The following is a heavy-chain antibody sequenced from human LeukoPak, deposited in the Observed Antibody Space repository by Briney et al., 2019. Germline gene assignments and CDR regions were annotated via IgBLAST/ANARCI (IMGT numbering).Heavy chain of an antibody. CDR2: ISGSGGST. CDR3: AKGIVKLELLL. J-gene: IGHJ4*02. V-gene: IGHV3-23*01. Sequence: PGGSLRLSCAASGFTFSDYYMSWIRQAPGKGLEWVSAISGSGGSTYYADSVKGRFTVSRDNSKNTLYLQMNSLRAEDTAVYYCAKGIVKLELLLWGQGTLVTVSS. D-gene: IGHD1-7*01. CDR1: GFTFSDYY.